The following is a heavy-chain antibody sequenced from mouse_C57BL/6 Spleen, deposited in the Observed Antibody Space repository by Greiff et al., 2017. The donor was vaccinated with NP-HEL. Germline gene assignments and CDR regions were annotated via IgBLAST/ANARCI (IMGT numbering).Heavy chain of an antibody. CDR2: INPNNGGT. CDR3: ARAGYDGTFDY. D-gene: IGHD2-2*01. CDR1: GYTFTDYY. V-gene: IGHV1-26*01. J-gene: IGHJ2*01. Sequence: VQLQQSGPELVKPGASVKISCKASGYTFTDYYMNWVKQSHGKSLEWIGDINPNNGGTSYNQKFKGKATLTVDKSSSTAYMELRSLTSEDSAVYYCARAGYDGTFDYWGQGTTLTVSS.